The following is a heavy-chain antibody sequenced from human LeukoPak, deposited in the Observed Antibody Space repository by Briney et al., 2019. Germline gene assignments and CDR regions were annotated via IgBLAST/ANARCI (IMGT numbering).Heavy chain of an antibody. CDR2: INHSGST. CDR3: ARKGIAAAVDY. J-gene: IGHJ4*02. CDR1: GGSFSGYY. D-gene: IGHD6-13*01. V-gene: IGHV4-34*01. Sequence: SETLSLTCAVYGGSFSGYYWSWIRQPPGKGLEWIGEINHSGSTNYNPSLKSRVTISVDTSKNQFSLKLSSVTAADTAVYYCARKGIAAAVDYWGQGTLVTVSS.